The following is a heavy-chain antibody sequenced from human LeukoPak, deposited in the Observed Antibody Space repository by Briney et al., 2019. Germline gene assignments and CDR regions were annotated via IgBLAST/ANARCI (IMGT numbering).Heavy chain of an antibody. D-gene: IGHD6-6*01. CDR2: IYSGGST. J-gene: IGHJ3*02. V-gene: IGHV3-66*02. CDR3: ARDERFEYSSSSYALDI. CDR1: GFTVSSNY. Sequence: GGSLRLSCAASGFTVSSNYMSWVRQAPGKGLEWVSVIYSGGSTYYADSVKGRFTISRDNSKNTLYLQMNSLRAEDTAVYYCARDERFEYSSSSYALDIWGQGTMVTVSS.